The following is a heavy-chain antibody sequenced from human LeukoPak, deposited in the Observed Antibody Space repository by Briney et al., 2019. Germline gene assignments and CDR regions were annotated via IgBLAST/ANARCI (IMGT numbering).Heavy chain of an antibody. V-gene: IGHV3-30*09. CDR1: GFTFKNYT. CDR3: ARDRDMGYSSGWTPLDN. Sequence: GTSLRLSCAASGFTFKNYTMHWVRQAPGKGLEWVSVISNDGSKDHSAASVKGRFAISRDNSKNTLYLQISSLRVEDTAIYFCARDRDMGYSSGWTPLDNWGQGTLVTVSP. J-gene: IGHJ4*02. CDR2: ISNDGSKD. D-gene: IGHD6-19*01.